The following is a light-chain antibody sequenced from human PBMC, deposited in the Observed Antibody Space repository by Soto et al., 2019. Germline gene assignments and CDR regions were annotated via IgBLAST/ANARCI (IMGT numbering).Light chain of an antibody. Sequence: ETVLTQSPGTLSLSPGERATLSCRASQRISSNFLAWYQQKPGQAPRLLIYGASSRATGIPGRFSGSGSGTDFTLTISSLEPEDFAVYYCQQRSNWPITFGQGTRLEIK. CDR1: QRISSNF. J-gene: IGKJ5*01. V-gene: IGKV3D-20*02. CDR2: GAS. CDR3: QQRSNWPIT.